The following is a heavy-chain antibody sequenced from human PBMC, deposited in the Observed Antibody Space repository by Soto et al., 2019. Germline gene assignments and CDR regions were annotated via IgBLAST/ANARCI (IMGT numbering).Heavy chain of an antibody. Sequence: QVQLVQSGAEVKKPGASVKVSCKASGYTFTSYGISWVRQAPGQGLEWMGWISAYNGNTNYAQKLQGRVTMTTDTSKSTAYMDLRSLRSDDTAVYYCASQDEYDYVWGSYPYWGQGTLVTVSS. CDR2: ISAYNGNT. J-gene: IGHJ4*02. D-gene: IGHD3-16*02. CDR3: ASQDEYDYVWGSYPY. CDR1: GYTFTSYG. V-gene: IGHV1-18*04.